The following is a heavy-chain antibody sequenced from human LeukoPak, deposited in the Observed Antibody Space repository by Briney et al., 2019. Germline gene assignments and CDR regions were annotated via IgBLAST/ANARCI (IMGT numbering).Heavy chain of an antibody. Sequence: GGSLRLSCAASGFTFSSYSMNWVRQAPGKGLEWVSSISSSSSYIYYADSVKGRFTISRDNAKNSLYLQMTSLRAEDTAVYYCASVSSWWLLDYWGQGTLVTVSS. CDR2: ISSSSSYI. CDR1: GFTFSSYS. D-gene: IGHD2-15*01. CDR3: ASVSSWWLLDY. J-gene: IGHJ4*02. V-gene: IGHV3-21*01.